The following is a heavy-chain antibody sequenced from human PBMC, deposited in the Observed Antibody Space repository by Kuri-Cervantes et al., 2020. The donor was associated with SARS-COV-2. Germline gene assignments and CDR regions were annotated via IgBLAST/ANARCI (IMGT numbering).Heavy chain of an antibody. J-gene: IGHJ3*02. V-gene: IGHV4-59*01. CDR1: SGSIRSDY. CDR3: ARGLVVVPAAVDAFDI. D-gene: IGHD2-2*01. Sequence: SETLSLTCTVSSGSIRSDYWSWIRQPPGKGLEWLGYIHYTGSANYSPSLQSRVTISVNTSKKQFSLRLNSVTAADTAVYYCARGLVVVPAAVDAFDIWGQGTMVTVSS. CDR2: IHYTGSA.